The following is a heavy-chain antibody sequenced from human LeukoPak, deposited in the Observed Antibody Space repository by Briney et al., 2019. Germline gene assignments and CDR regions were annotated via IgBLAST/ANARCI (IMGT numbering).Heavy chain of an antibody. Sequence: GGSLRLSCAASGFTLSTYAMSWVRQAPGQGLEWVAATSSSDAGTYHADSVRGRVTISRDNSKNTLYLQMNSLRAEDTAVYYCARDFVTAEYSYGYDYWGQGTLVTVSS. CDR2: TSSSDAGT. V-gene: IGHV3-23*01. J-gene: IGHJ4*02. D-gene: IGHD5-18*01. CDR1: GFTLSTYA. CDR3: ARDFVTAEYSYGYDY.